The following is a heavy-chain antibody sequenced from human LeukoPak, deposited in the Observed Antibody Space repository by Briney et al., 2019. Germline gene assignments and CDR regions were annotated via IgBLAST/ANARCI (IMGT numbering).Heavy chain of an antibody. V-gene: IGHV3-11*01. D-gene: IGHD2-15*01. CDR3: ARVWWQQPEY. CDR2: ISNSGSTI. CDR1: GFTFSEYY. Sequence: GGSLRLSCAASGFTFSEYYMSWLRQAPGKGLEWVSYISNSGSTIYYADSVKGRFTISRDNAKNSLYLQMNSLRAEDTAVYYCARVWWQQPEYWGQGTLVTVSS. J-gene: IGHJ4*02.